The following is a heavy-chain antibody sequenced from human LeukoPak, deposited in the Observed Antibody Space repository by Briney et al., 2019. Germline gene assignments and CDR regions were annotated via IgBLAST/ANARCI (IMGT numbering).Heavy chain of an antibody. CDR2: INMDGSTT. CDR3: AREYGQNTPHFDY. D-gene: IGHD2/OR15-2a*01. CDR1: GFTFSNYW. V-gene: IGHV3-74*01. Sequence: GGSLRLSCTASGFTFSNYWMHWVRQAPGKGLVWVSRINMDGSTTTYADPVKGRFTISRDNAKNTLYLQMNSLRAEDTAVFYCAREYGQNTPHFDYWGQGTLVTVSS. J-gene: IGHJ4*02.